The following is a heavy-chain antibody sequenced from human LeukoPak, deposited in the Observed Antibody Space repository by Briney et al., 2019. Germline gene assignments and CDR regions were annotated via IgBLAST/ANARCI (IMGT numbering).Heavy chain of an antibody. J-gene: IGHJ5*02. CDR2: LHYSGST. CDR3: ARGEGYCSSTSCLNWFDP. D-gene: IGHD2-2*01. Sequence: SETLSLTCTVSGGSISSRSYYWGWIRQPPGKGLEWIGSLHYSGSTYYNPSLKSRVTISVDTSKNHFSLKLSSVTAADTAVYYCARGEGYCSSTSCLNWFDPWGQGTLVTVSS. V-gene: IGHV4-39*02. CDR1: GGSISSRSYY.